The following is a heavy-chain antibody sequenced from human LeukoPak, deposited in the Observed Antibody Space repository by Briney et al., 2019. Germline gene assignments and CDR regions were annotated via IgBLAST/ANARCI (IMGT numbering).Heavy chain of an antibody. V-gene: IGHV3-30*03. CDR2: ISNDGRSK. CDR1: GFPFTNYA. J-gene: IGHJ4*02. D-gene: IGHD5-18*01. CDR3: ARENSYGAPSDY. Sequence: GGSLRLSCAASGFPFTNYAMHWVRQAPGKGLEWVAVISNDGRSKYHADSVKGRFTISRDDSKKTVYLQMNSLRGEDSAVYFCARENSYGAPSDYWGQGSLVTVSS.